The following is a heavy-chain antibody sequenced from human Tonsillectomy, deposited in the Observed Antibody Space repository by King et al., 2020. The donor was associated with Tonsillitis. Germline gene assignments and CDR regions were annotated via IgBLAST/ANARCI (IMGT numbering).Heavy chain of an antibody. J-gene: IGHJ4*02. CDR2: ISGNGGST. CDR3: ANERNTQLLPTKFDF. Sequence: VQLVESGGGLVQPGGSLRVSCAASGFTFRSYAMSWVRQAPGKGLEWVSAISGNGGSTYYADSVKGRFTISRDNSKNTLYLQMNSLRAEDTDVYYCANERNTQLLPTKFDFWGQGTLVTVSS. CDR1: GFTFRSYA. D-gene: IGHD5-24*01. V-gene: IGHV3-23*04.